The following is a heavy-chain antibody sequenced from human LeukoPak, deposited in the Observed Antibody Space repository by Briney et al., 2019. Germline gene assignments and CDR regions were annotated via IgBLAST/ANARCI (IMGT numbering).Heavy chain of an antibody. CDR3: ARDLKYYDSSGFDY. J-gene: IGHJ4*02. CDR2: ISGSGAST. V-gene: IGHV3-23*01. D-gene: IGHD3-22*01. CDR1: GFTFSSYA. Sequence: GGSLRLSCAASGFTFSSYAMSWVRQAPGKGLEWVSAISGSGASTYYADSVKGRFTISRDNAKNSLTLQMNSLRAEDTAVYYCARDLKYYDSSGFDYWGQGTLVTVSS.